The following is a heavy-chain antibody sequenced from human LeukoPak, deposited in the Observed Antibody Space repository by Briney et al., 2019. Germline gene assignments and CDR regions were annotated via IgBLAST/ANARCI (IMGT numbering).Heavy chain of an antibody. V-gene: IGHV4-30-4*01. CDR1: GGSISSGDYY. J-gene: IGHJ3*02. Sequence: SETLSLTCTVSGGSISSGDYYWSWIRQPPGKGLEWIGYIYYSGSTYYSPSLKSRVTISVDTSKDQFPLKLSSVTAADTAVYYCARWRVRDYVWGSYDAFDIWGQGTMVTVSS. CDR2: IYYSGST. CDR3: ARWRVRDYVWGSYDAFDI. D-gene: IGHD3-16*01.